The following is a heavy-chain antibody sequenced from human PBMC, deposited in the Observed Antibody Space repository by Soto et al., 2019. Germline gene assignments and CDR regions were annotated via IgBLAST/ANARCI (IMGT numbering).Heavy chain of an antibody. J-gene: IGHJ4*02. CDR1: GHSISSYY. D-gene: IGHD6-13*01. Sequence: SDTLSLTCTIHGHSISSYYWRWMLQPAGKGLEWIGYIYFSGGTNYNPSLKSRVTISVDTSKNQFSLKLSSVTAADTAVYYCARESRSWYGSIWDYWGQGTLVT. CDR3: ARESRSWYGSIWDY. CDR2: IYFSGGT. V-gene: IGHV4-59*12.